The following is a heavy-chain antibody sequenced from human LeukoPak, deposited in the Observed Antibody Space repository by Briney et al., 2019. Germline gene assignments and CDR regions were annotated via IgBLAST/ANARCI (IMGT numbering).Heavy chain of an antibody. V-gene: IGHV3-9*01. Sequence: PGRSLRLSCAASGFTFDDYGMHWVRQAPEKGLEWVSGITSNGAGCADSVKGRFTISRDNAKKYLYLQMNSLRPEDTALYFCIKEATPGGGDYWGQGTLVTVSS. CDR1: GFTFDDYG. CDR2: ITSNGA. D-gene: IGHD2-15*01. J-gene: IGHJ4*02. CDR3: IKEATPGGGDY.